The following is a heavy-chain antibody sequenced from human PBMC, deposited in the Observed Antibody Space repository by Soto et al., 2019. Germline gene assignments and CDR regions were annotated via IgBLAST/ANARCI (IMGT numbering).Heavy chain of an antibody. D-gene: IGHD3-22*01. CDR1: GYSFTSYW. CDR2: IYPGDSDT. Sequence: PGESLKISCKASGYSFTSYWIGCVRQVPGRGLEWMGIIYPGDSDTRYSPSFQGQVTISADKSISTAYLQWSSLKASDTAMYYCPSHCTPLGHSTGYERRGPAILQYGRDGCLEGSTV. J-gene: IGHJ6*01. CDR3: PSHCTPLGHSTGYERRGPAILQYGRDG. V-gene: IGHV5-51*01.